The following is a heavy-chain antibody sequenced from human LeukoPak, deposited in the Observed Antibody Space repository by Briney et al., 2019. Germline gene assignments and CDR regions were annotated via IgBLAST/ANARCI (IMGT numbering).Heavy chain of an antibody. V-gene: IGHV3-74*01. CDR3: ARERSSSGYPDDY. CDR1: GLTFSSYW. J-gene: IGHJ4*02. Sequence: GGSLRLSCAASGLTFSSYWMHWVRQAPGKGLVWVSRINSDGSRTSYADSVKGRFTISRDNAKNTLYLQMNSLRAEDTAVYYCARERSSSGYPDDYWGRGTLVTVSS. CDR2: INSDGSRT. D-gene: IGHD3-22*01.